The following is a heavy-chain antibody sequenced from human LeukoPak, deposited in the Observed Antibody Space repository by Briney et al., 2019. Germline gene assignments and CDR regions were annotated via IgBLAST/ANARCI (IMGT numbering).Heavy chain of an antibody. D-gene: IGHD1-14*01. Sequence: GRSLRLSCAASGFTFSSYWMSWVRQAPGKGLEWVANIKQDGSEKYYVDSVKGRFTISRDNAKNSLYLQLNSLRAEDTAVYYCARDRGRNSFDYWGQGTLVSVSS. CDR1: GFTFSSYW. CDR2: IKQDGSEK. CDR3: ARDRGRNSFDY. J-gene: IGHJ4*02. V-gene: IGHV3-7*01.